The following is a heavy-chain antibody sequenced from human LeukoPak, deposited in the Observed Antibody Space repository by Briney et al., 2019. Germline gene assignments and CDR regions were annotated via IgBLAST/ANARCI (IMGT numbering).Heavy chain of an antibody. CDR2: ISAYNGNT. D-gene: IGHD2-2*01. Sequence: ASVKVSCKASGYTFTSYGISWVRQAPGQGLEWMGWISAYNGNTNYAQKLQGRVTMTTDTSTSTAYMELRSLRSDDTAVYYCARQALDCSSTSCMIADYRGQGTLVTVSS. V-gene: IGHV1-18*01. CDR3: ARQALDCSSTSCMIADY. CDR1: GYTFTSYG. J-gene: IGHJ4*02.